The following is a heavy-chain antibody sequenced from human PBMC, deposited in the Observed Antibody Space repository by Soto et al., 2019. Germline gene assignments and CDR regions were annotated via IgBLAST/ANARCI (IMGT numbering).Heavy chain of an antibody. D-gene: IGHD3-22*01. V-gene: IGHV5-10-1*01. Sequence: AESLNISRKGSAYSFTSYWISWLRQMPGKGLEWMGRIDPSDSQTYYSASFRGHVTISVTKSITTVFLQWSSLRASDTAMYYCARQIYDSDTGPNFQYYFDSWGQGTPVTVSS. CDR2: IDPSDSQT. J-gene: IGHJ4*02. CDR3: ARQIYDSDTGPNFQYYFDS. CDR1: AYSFTSYW.